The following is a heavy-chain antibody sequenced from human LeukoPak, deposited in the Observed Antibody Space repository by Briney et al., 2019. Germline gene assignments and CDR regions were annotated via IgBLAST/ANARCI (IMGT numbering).Heavy chain of an antibody. V-gene: IGHV3-48*03. D-gene: IGHD3-3*01. Sequence: GGSLRLSCAASGFTFSSYEMNWVRQAPGKGLEWVSYISSSGSTIYYADSVKGRFTISRDNAKNSLYLQMNSLRAEDTAVYYCARDLGDYWSGFRSYFFDYWGQGTLVTVSS. J-gene: IGHJ4*02. CDR1: GFTFSSYE. CDR3: ARDLGDYWSGFRSYFFDY. CDR2: ISSSGSTI.